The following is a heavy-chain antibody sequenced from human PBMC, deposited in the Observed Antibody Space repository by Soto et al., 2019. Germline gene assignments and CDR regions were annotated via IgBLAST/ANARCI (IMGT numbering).Heavy chain of an antibody. CDR2: INAGNGNT. CDR1: GYTFTSYA. V-gene: IGHV1-3*01. J-gene: IGHJ4*02. Sequence: QVQLVQSGAEVKKPGASVKVSCKASGYTFTSYAMHWVRQAPGQRLEWMGWINAGNGNTKYSQKFQGRVTITRDTSASTADIELSSLRSEDTAVYYCARAASRITMVRGVYYFDYWGQGTLVTVSS. D-gene: IGHD3-10*01. CDR3: ARAASRITMVRGVYYFDY.